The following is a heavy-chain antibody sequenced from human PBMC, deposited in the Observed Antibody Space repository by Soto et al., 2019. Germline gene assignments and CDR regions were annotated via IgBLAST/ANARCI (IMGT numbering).Heavy chain of an antibody. CDR3: ARRTVYVWRSYRDYSSMDP. CDR1: GYTFTSYA. D-gene: IGHD3-16*02. Sequence: ASVKVSCKASGYTFTSYAMHWVRQAPGQRLEWMGWINAGNGNTKYSQKFQGRVTITRDTSASTAYMELSSLRSEDTAVYYCARRTVYVWRSYRDYSSMDPCSQGTRVTVS. CDR2: INAGNGNT. V-gene: IGHV1-3*01. J-gene: IGHJ6*02.